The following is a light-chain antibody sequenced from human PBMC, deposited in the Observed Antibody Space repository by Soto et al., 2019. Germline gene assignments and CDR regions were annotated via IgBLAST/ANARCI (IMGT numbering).Light chain of an antibody. Sequence: EIVLTQSPGTLSLSPGERATLSCRTSHSVDSTHLAWYQQKPGQAPRLLIYGASGRATGIPDRFGGSGSGTDFTLTITRLEPEDSAVYFCQQYTGPPTTFGQGTRLEI. CDR1: HSVDSTH. V-gene: IGKV3-20*01. J-gene: IGKJ5*01. CDR3: QQYTGPPTT. CDR2: GAS.